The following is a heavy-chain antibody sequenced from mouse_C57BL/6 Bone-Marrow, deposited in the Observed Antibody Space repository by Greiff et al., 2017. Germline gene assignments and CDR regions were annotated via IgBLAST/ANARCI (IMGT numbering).Heavy chain of an antibody. D-gene: IGHD2-5*01. Sequence: QVQLQQSGAELARPGASVKLSCKASGYTFTSYGISWVKQRTGQGLEWIGEIYPRSGNTYYNEKFKGKATLTADKSSSTAYMELRSLTSEDSAVYFCAYSNSLPYYFDYWGQGTTLTVSS. CDR1: GYTFTSYG. J-gene: IGHJ2*01. V-gene: IGHV1-81*01. CDR2: IYPRSGNT. CDR3: AYSNSLPYYFDY.